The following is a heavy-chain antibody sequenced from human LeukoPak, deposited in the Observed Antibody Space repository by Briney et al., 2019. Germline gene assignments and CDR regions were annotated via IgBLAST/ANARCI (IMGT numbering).Heavy chain of an antibody. V-gene: IGHV4-61*01. CDR2: IYYSGST. Sequence: SETLSLTCSVSGGSVSSGSYYWSWIRQPPGKGLESMGYIYYSGSTNYNPSFKSRVTISVDTSKNQFSLKLSSVTAADTAVYYCARESYYGSGSSDYWGQGTLVTVSS. CDR3: ARESYYGSGSSDY. D-gene: IGHD3-10*01. J-gene: IGHJ4*02. CDR1: GGSVSSGSYY.